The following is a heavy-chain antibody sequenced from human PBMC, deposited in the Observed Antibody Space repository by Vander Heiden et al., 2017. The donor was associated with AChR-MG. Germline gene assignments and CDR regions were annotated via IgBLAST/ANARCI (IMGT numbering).Heavy chain of an antibody. J-gene: IGHJ6*02. Sequence: EVQLSESGGGLVQPGGSLRLSCAASGFTFSSYGMGWVRQAPGKGLEWVSAISGSGGRTYYADSVKGRFTISRDNSKNTLYLQMNSLRAEDTAVYYCARQILTGYSKPFMDVWGQGTTVTVSS. CDR2: ISGSGGRT. V-gene: IGHV3-23*01. CDR1: GFTFSSYG. CDR3: ARQILTGYSKPFMDV. D-gene: IGHD3-9*01.